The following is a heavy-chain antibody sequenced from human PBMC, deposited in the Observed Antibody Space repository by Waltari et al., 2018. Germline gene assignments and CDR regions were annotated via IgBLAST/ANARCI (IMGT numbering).Heavy chain of an antibody. CDR1: GGSFSGYY. D-gene: IGHD3-10*01. V-gene: IGHV4-34*01. J-gene: IGHJ4*02. CDR3: ARGRGGLLWFGESPRFDY. Sequence: QVQLQQWGAGLLKPSETLSLTCAVYGGSFSGYYWSWIRQPPGKGLEWIGEINHSGSTHYNPSLKSRVTISVDTSKNQFSLKLSSVTAADTAVYYCARGRGGLLWFGESPRFDYWGQGTLVTVSS. CDR2: INHSGST.